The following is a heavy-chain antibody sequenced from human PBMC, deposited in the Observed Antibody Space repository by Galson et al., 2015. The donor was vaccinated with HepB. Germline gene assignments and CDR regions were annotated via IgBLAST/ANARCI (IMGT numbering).Heavy chain of an antibody. J-gene: IGHJ2*01. D-gene: IGHD3-22*01. V-gene: IGHV1-69*04. CDR3: ARDLKYYYDSSGYGGWYFDL. CDR2: IIPILGIA. CDR1: GGTFSSYT. Sequence: SVKVSCKASGGTFSSYTISWVRQAPGQGLEWMGRIIPILGIANYAQKFQGRVTITADKSTSTAYMELSSLRSEDTAVYYCARDLKYYYDSSGYGGWYFDLWGRCTRVNVSS.